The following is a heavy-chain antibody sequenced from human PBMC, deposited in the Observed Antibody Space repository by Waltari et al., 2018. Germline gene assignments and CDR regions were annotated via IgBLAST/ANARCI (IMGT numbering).Heavy chain of an antibody. V-gene: IGHV4-39*01. CDR3: ASLLTGD. D-gene: IGHD3-9*01. CDR2: IYYNGNT. J-gene: IGHJ4*02. CDR1: GGAITTTNYY. Sequence: QLQVQESRPGLVKPSETLSLTCTVSGGAITTTNYYWGWIRQPPGKGLEWIGSIYYNGNTYYNPSLKSRVTISADTSKNQFSLNLNSVTAADTAVYYCASLLTGDWGQGVLVTVSS.